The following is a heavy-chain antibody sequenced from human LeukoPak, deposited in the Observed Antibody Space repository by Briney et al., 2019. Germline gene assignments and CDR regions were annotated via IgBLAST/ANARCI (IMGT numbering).Heavy chain of an antibody. CDR3: ARMHYFDY. V-gene: IGHV3-48*02. Sequence: GGSLRLSCAASGFXFSTYSINWVRQVPGMGLEWVSYISSSSSTIFYADSVKGRFTISRDNAKNSLYLQMNSLRDEDTAVYYCARMHYFDYWGQGTLVTVSS. CDR1: GFXFSTYS. CDR2: ISSSSSTI. J-gene: IGHJ4*02.